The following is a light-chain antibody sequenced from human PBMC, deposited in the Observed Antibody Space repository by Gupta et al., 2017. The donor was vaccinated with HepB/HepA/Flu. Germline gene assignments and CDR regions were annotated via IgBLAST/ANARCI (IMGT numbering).Light chain of an antibody. CDR3: QQRSNWPSGT. Sequence: EIVLTQSPATLSLSPGERATLSCRASQSVSSYFAWYQQKPGQAPSLLIYDASNRATGIPARFSGSGSWTDFTLTISSLEPEDFAVYYCQQRSNWPSGTFGQGTKVEIK. CDR2: DAS. V-gene: IGKV3-11*01. J-gene: IGKJ1*01. CDR1: QSVSSY.